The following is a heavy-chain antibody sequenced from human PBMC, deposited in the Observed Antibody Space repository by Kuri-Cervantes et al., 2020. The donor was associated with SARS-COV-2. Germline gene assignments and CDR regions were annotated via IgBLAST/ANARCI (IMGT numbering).Heavy chain of an antibody. CDR1: GASISRYY. Sequence: SETLSLTCTVSGASISRYYWSWIRQPPGKGLEWIGYIYYTGSTNSNPSLKSRVTISMDTSKSQFSLKVSSVTAADTAVYYCARGGSVSTASLLWGHGTLVTVSS. CDR3: ARGGSVSTASLL. D-gene: IGHD3-10*01. J-gene: IGHJ4*01. CDR2: IYYTGST. V-gene: IGHV4-59*01.